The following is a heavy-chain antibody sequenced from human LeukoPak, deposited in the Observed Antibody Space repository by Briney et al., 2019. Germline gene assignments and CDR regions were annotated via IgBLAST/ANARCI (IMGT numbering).Heavy chain of an antibody. J-gene: IGHJ1*01. CDR2: IKGTSAGGTT. CDR1: GFTFSNYA. CDR3: TTVTHFAL. V-gene: IGHV3-15*01. D-gene: IGHD3-3*02. Sequence: PGGSLRLSCAASGFTFSNYAMSWVRQAPGKGLEWVGRIKGTSAGGTTDYAAPVEGRFTISKDDSKSTLYLQLNSLRVEDTAVYYCTTVTHFALGGRGTLVAVSS.